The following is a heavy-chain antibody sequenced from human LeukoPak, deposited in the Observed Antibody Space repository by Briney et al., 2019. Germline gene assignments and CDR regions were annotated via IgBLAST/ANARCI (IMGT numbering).Heavy chain of an antibody. Sequence: PGGSLRLSCAASGFTFSSYSMNWVRQAPGKGLEWVSSISSSSSYIYYADSVKGRFTISRDNAKNSLYLQMNSLRAEDTAVYYCTRVLRQTRTDAFDIWGQGTMVTVSS. CDR1: GFTFSSYS. J-gene: IGHJ3*02. CDR3: TRVLRQTRTDAFDI. D-gene: IGHD6-6*01. CDR2: ISSSSSYI. V-gene: IGHV3-21*01.